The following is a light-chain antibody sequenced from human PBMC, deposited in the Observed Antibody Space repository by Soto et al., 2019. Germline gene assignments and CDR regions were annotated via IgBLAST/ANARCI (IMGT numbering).Light chain of an antibody. CDR3: QQYASSPLT. CDR1: QSVRSNY. CDR2: GAS. J-gene: IGKJ4*01. V-gene: IGKV3-20*01. Sequence: EIVLTQSPGILSLSSGERATLSCRASQSVRSNYLAWYQQKPGQAPRLLIYGASSRATGIPDRFGGSGSGTDFTLTISRLEPEEFAVYYCQQYASSPLTFGGGTKVEIK.